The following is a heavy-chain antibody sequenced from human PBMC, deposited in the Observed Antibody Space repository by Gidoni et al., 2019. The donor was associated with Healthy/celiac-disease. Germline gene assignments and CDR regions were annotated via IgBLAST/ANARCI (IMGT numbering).Heavy chain of an antibody. D-gene: IGHD1-1*01. V-gene: IGHV1-69*01. CDR2: IIPIFGTA. Sequence: QVQLVQSGAEVKKPGSSVKVSCKASGGTFSSYAISWVRQAPGQGLEWMGGIIPIFGTANYAQKFQGRVTITADESTSTAYMELSSLRSEDTAVYYCARDAFRTKMAKADAFDIWGQGTMVTVSS. CDR1: GGTFSSYA. J-gene: IGHJ3*02. CDR3: ARDAFRTKMAKADAFDI.